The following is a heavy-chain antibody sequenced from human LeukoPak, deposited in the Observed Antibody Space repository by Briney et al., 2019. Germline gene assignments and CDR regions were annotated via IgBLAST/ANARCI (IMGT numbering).Heavy chain of an antibody. CDR2: IIPIFGTA. CDR1: GGTFSSYA. J-gene: IGHJ4*02. V-gene: IGHV1-69*01. Sequence: GASVKVSCKASGGTFSSYAISWVRQAPGQGLEWMGGIIPIFGTANYAQKFQGRVTITADESTSTAYMELSSLRSEDTAVYYCASYVCRYCSSPSLSLLWFGESFDYWGREPWSPSPQ. D-gene: IGHD3-10*01. CDR3: ASYVCRYCSSPSLSLLWFGESFDY.